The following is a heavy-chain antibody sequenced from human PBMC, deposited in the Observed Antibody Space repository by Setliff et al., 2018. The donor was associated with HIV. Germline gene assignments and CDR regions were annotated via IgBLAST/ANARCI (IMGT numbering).Heavy chain of an antibody. D-gene: IGHD6-19*01. J-gene: IGHJ4*02. Sequence: GGSLRLSCEASGFNFDLYGFHWVRQAPGKGLEWVAVVSSDGTYIYYADSMKGRFTISRDKAGNSLYLQLNNVRAEDTAVYYCTRMIPPRSNRFSSGWFDYWGQGTVVTVSS. CDR1: GFNFDLYG. V-gene: IGHV3-30*04. CDR2: VSSDGTYI. CDR3: TRMIPPRSNRFSSGWFDY.